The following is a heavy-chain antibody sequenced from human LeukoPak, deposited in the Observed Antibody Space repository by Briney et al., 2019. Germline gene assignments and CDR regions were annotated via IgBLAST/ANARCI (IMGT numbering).Heavy chain of an antibody. CDR1: GFTFSSYA. Sequence: PGRSLRLSCAASGFTFSSYAMHWVRQAPGKGLEWVAIISYDGSNDYYADSVRGRFTISRDNTKNSLYLQMNSLRAEDTAVYYCARHVSGSYSFDYWGQGTLVTVFS. D-gene: IGHD1-26*01. CDR2: ISYDGSND. J-gene: IGHJ4*02. V-gene: IGHV3-30-3*01. CDR3: ARHVSGSYSFDY.